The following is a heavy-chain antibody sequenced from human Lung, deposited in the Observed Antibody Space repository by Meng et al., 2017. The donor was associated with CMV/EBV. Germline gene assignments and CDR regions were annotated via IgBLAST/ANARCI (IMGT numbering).Heavy chain of an antibody. CDR1: GFTFSSYA. V-gene: IGHV3-23*01. CDR3: AKASRGGWGGWFDP. CDR2: ISASGDST. J-gene: IGHJ5*02. D-gene: IGHD3-16*01. Sequence: ETLSLXXAASGFTFSSYAMTWVRQAPGKGLEWVSQISASGDSTYYADSVKGRFTISRDNSKNTLYLQMNSLRAADTAIYYCAKASRGGWGGWFDPWGQGTXVTVSS.